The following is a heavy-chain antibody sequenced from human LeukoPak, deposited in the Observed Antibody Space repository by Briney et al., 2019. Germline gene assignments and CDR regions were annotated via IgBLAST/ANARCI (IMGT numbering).Heavy chain of an antibody. D-gene: IGHD2/OR15-2a*01. CDR2: IDSGSRNI. CDR1: GFTLSTYS. J-gene: IGHJ6*03. V-gene: IGHV3-48*01. Sequence: VGSVRLSCPASGFTLSTYSMNWVRQAPGKGLEWISYIDSGSRNIYFADSVRGRFTITRDNAKNSLFVQMNSLRVEDTAVYYCARETVGDFYYYYLDVWGKGTTVTVSS. CDR3: ARETVGDFYYYYLDV.